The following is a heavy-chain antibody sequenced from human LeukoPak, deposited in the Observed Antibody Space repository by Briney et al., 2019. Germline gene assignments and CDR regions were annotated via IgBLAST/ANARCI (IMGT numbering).Heavy chain of an antibody. V-gene: IGHV4-59*01. CDR1: GRSISSYY. J-gene: IGHJ5*02. D-gene: IGHD4-23*01. CDR3: EREVKEDRWAGATDNWFDP. CDR2: IYYSGST. Sequence: PSETLSLTCTVSGRSISSYYWSWIRQPPGKGLEWIGNIYYSGSTSYNPSLKSRVIISIDTSMNHFSLKVSSVTAADTAVYYCEREVKEDRWAGATDNWFDPWGQGTLVTVSS.